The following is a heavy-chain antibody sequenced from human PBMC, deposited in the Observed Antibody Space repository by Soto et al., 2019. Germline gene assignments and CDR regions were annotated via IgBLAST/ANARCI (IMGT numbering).Heavy chain of an antibody. V-gene: IGHV4-31*03. CDR2: IYYSGST. D-gene: IGHD3-22*01. Sequence: SETLSLTCTVSGGSISSGGYYWSWIRQHPGKGLEWIGYIYYSGSTYYNPSLKSRVTISVDTSKNQFSLKLSSVTAADTAVYYCARGAYYYDSSGYGFDYWGQGTQVTVSS. CDR1: GGSISSGGYY. CDR3: ARGAYYYDSSGYGFDY. J-gene: IGHJ4*02.